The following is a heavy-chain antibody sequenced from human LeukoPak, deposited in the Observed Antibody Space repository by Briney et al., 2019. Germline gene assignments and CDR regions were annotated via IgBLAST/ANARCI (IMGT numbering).Heavy chain of an antibody. Sequence: GGSLRLSCAASGFTFNDYSMNWVRQAPGEGLEWVSYISSGGSTIFYADSVKGRFTISRDNARNSLYLQMNSLRDEDTAMYYCARGEATAVAPGCDYWGQGILVTVSS. J-gene: IGHJ4*02. D-gene: IGHD5-18*01. CDR2: ISSGGSTI. V-gene: IGHV3-48*02. CDR1: GFTFNDYS. CDR3: ARGEATAVAPGCDY.